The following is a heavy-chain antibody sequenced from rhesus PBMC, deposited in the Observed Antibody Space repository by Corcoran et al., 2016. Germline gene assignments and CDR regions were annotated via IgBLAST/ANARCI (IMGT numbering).Heavy chain of an antibody. J-gene: IGHJ5-1*01. D-gene: IGHD6-31*01. Sequence: QLQLQESGPGLVKPSETLSLTCAVSGGSISRNWWRWIRQPPGKGLEGIGRISGSGGSTSYNPSLKRRVTISTDPSKNQFSLKLSSVTAADTAVYYCAGPYSSGRDVWGPGVLVTVSS. V-gene: IGHV4-173*01. CDR2: ISGSGGST. CDR1: GGSISRNW. CDR3: AGPYSSGRDV.